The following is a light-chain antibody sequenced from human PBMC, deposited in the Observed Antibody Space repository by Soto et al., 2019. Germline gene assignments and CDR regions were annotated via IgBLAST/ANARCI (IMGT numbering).Light chain of an antibody. Sequence: QSVLTQPASVSGSPGQSITISCTGTSSDGGGYNYVSWYQQHPGKAPKLMIYEASNRPSGVSNRFSGSKSGNTASLTISGLQAEDEADYYCSSYTSSSTLKVFGTGTKGPVL. V-gene: IGLV2-14*01. CDR3: SSYTSSSTLKV. J-gene: IGLJ1*01. CDR1: SSDGGGYNY. CDR2: EAS.